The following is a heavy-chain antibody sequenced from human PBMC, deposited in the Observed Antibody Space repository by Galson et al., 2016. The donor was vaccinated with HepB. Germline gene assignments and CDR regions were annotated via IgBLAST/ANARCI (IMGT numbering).Heavy chain of an antibody. V-gene: IGHV3-23*01. J-gene: IGHJ4*02. D-gene: IGHD4-17*01. CDR2: VHYDGDTT. CDR3: AKTYGDYHIGQWDY. Sequence: WVRQAAGKGLEWVSSVHYDGDTTYYSDSVKGRFTIFRDQSKNTVYLQMNSLRVEDTAVYYCAKTYGDYHIGQWDYWGQGTLVSVSS.